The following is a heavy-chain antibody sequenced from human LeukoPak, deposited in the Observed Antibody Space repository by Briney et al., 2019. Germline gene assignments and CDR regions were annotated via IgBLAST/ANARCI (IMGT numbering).Heavy chain of an antibody. Sequence: SETLSLTCRVSDYSISSGYYWGWIRQPPGKGLGWIGSVYHSATTYYNPSLKSRVTISVDTSKNQFSLKLSSVTAADTAVYYCSRERRAYCGDDCPGVFGYYMDVWGKGTTVTISS. CDR2: VYHSATT. CDR3: SRERRAYCGDDCPGVFGYYMDV. V-gene: IGHV4-38-2*02. CDR1: DYSISSGYY. D-gene: IGHD2-21*02. J-gene: IGHJ6*03.